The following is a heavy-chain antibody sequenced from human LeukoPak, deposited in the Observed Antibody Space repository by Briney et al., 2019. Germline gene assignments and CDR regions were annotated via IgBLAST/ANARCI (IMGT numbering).Heavy chain of an antibody. J-gene: IGHJ1*01. V-gene: IGHV3-30*03. CDR3: AIKTSEYYYDSGSNFQH. D-gene: IGHD3-10*01. Sequence: GGSLRLSCAASGFTFSSYGMHWVRQAPGKGLEWVAVISYDGSNKYYADSVKGRFTISRDNSKNTLYLQMNSLRAEDTAVYYCAIKTSEYYYDSGSNFQHWGQGTLVTVSS. CDR2: ISYDGSNK. CDR1: GFTFSSYG.